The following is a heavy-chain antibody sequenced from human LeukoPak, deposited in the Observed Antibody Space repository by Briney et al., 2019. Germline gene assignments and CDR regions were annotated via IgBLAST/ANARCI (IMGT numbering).Heavy chain of an antibody. J-gene: IGHJ4*02. D-gene: IGHD5-18*01. Sequence: PSETLSLTCALSGYSISSGYYWGWIRQPPGKGLEWIGSIYHSGSTYYNPSLKSRVTISVDTSKNQFSLKLSSVTAADTAVYYCASLWAHTAMATGYWGQGTLVTVSS. CDR2: IYHSGST. CDR3: ASLWAHTAMATGY. V-gene: IGHV4-38-2*01. CDR1: GYSISSGYY.